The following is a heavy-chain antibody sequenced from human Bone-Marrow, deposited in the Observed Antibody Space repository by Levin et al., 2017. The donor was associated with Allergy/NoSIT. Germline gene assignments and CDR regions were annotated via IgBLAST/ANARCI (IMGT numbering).Heavy chain of an antibody. Sequence: PSETLSLTCTVSGGSISSGDYYWSWIRQPPGKGLEWIGYIYYSGSTYYNPSLKSRVTISVDTSKNQFSLKLSSVTAADTAVYYCARRTSGAAVGPGYYDSSGYPTIDYWGQGTLVTVSS. J-gene: IGHJ4*02. CDR3: ARRTSGAAVGPGYYDSSGYPTIDY. CDR2: IYYSGST. D-gene: IGHD3-22*01. V-gene: IGHV4-30-4*01. CDR1: GGSISSGDYY.